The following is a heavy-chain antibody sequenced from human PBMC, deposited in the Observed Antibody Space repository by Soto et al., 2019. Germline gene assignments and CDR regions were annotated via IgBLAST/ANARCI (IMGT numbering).Heavy chain of an antibody. CDR2: ISSSSSYI. CDR1: GFTFSSYS. Sequence: EVQLVESGGGLVKPGGSLRLSCAASGFTFSSYSMNWVRQAPGKGLEWVSSISSSSSYIYYADSVKGRFTISRDNAKNSQHLQMNSLRAEDTAVYYCARAPQAGTWWFDPWGQGTLVTVSS. V-gene: IGHV3-21*01. J-gene: IGHJ5*02. CDR3: ARAPQAGTWWFDP. D-gene: IGHD6-13*01.